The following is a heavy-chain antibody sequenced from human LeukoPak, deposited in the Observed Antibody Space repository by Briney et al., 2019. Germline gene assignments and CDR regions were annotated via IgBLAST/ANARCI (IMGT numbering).Heavy chain of an antibody. CDR3: ASAKSGSSDY. CDR1: GFTFSSYE. V-gene: IGHV3-21*01. D-gene: IGHD1-26*01. Sequence: PGGSLRLSCAASGFTFSSYEMNWVRQAPGKGLEWVSSISSSSSYVYYADSVKGRFTISRDNAKNSLYLQMNSLRAEDTAVYYCASAKSGSSDYWGQGTLVTVSS. J-gene: IGHJ4*02. CDR2: ISSSSSYV.